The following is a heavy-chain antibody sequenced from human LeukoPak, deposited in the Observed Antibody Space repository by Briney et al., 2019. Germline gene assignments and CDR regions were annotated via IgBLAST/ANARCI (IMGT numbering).Heavy chain of an antibody. CDR3: ARAYDILTGSGFDP. CDR2: IYGGGRT. Sequence: GGSLRLSCAASGFTVGSNYMSWVRQAPGKGLEWVSVIYGGGRTYYADSVKGRFTISRDNSNNTLYLHMNSLRAEDTAVYYCARAYDILTGSGFDPWGQGTMVTVSS. D-gene: IGHD3-9*01. CDR1: GFTVGSNY. J-gene: IGHJ3*01. V-gene: IGHV3-53*01.